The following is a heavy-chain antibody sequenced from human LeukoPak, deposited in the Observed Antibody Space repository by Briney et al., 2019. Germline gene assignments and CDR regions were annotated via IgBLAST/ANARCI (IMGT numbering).Heavy chain of an antibody. J-gene: IGHJ4*02. Sequence: PSETLSLTCTVSGGFISSYYWSWIRQPPGKGLEWIGYIYYSGSTNYNPSLKGRVTISVDTSKNQFSLKLSSVTAADTAVYYCARARYYDYVWGSYRHAYYFDYWGQGTLVTVSS. V-gene: IGHV4-59*01. CDR3: ARARYYDYVWGSYRHAYYFDY. D-gene: IGHD3-16*02. CDR1: GGFISSYY. CDR2: IYYSGST.